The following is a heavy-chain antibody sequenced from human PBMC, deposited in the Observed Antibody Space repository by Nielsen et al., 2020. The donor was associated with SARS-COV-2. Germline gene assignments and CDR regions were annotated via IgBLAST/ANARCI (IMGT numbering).Heavy chain of an antibody. D-gene: IGHD3-10*01. J-gene: IGHJ6*02. V-gene: IGHV3-23*01. CDR1: GFTLSNYA. Sequence: GESLKISCAAPGFTLSNYAMSWVRQAPGKGLEWVSTISGSGGNTYYADSVKGRFTISRDNAKNSLYLQMNSLRDEDTAVYYCARDADYYGSGWMDVWGQGTTVTVSS. CDR2: ISGSGGNT. CDR3: ARDADYYGSGWMDV.